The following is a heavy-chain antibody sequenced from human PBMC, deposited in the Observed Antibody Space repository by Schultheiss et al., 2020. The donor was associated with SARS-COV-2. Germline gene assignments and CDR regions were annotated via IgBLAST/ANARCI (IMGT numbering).Heavy chain of an antibody. CDR1: GFTFSSYG. CDR2: IWYDGSNK. CDR3: ARASYSSGWYGYYYGMDV. V-gene: IGHV3-33*01. Sequence: GGSLRLSCAASGFTFSSYGMHWVRQAPGKGLEWVAVIWYDGSNKYYADSVKGRFTISRDNSKNTLYLQMNSLRAEDTAVYYCARASYSSGWYGYYYGMDVWGQGTTVTVSS. J-gene: IGHJ6*02. D-gene: IGHD6-19*01.